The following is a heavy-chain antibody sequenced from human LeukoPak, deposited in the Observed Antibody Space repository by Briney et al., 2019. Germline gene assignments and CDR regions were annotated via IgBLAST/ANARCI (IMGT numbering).Heavy chain of an antibody. V-gene: IGHV7-4-1*02. D-gene: IGHD3-10*01. Sequence: ASVKVSCKASGYTFTNYAMNWVRQAPGQGLEWMGWINTNTGNPTYAQGFAGRFVFSLDTSVTTAYLQISSLKAEDTAVYYCAKTTDSLWFGDPSYYYYGMDVWGQGTTVTVSS. CDR1: GYTFTNYA. CDR2: INTNTGNP. CDR3: AKTTDSLWFGDPSYYYYGMDV. J-gene: IGHJ6*02.